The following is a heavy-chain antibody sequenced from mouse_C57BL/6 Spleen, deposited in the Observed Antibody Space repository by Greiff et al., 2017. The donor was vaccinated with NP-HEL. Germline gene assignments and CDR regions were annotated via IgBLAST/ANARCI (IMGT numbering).Heavy chain of an antibody. CDR1: GYTFTDYN. V-gene: IGHV1-18*01. CDR2: INPNNGGT. D-gene: IGHD2-2*01. Sequence: EVQLQQSGPELVKPGASVKIPCKASGYTFTDYNMDWVKQSHGKSLEWIGDINPNNGGTIYNQKFKGKATLTVDKSSSTAYIELRSLTSEDTAVYYCARCGIYYGYDTGYAMDYWGQRTSVTVSS. CDR3: ARCGIYYGYDTGYAMDY. J-gene: IGHJ4*01.